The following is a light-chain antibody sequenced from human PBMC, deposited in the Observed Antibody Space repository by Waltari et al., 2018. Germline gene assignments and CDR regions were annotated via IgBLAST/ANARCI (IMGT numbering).Light chain of an antibody. CDR2: QGS. CDR1: QSLLHNNGYNH. CDR3: MHVLRALGT. J-gene: IGKJ1*01. V-gene: IGKV2-28*01. Sequence: DIVVTQSPLSPPVTPRAPSSISCSPNQSLLHNNGYNHLYWILHSPGQPQQHLIYQGSNRASGVPDMFRGSGSGADVTLQITRVEAEAVGVYCCMHVLRALGTFGQGTTVEIK.